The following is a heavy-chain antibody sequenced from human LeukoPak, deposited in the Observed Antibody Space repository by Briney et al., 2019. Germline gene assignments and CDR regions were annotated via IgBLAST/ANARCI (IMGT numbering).Heavy chain of an antibody. D-gene: IGHD4-17*01. CDR3: AREDDYGYYFDY. CDR1: GFPFSSYW. V-gene: IGHV3-7*01. CDR2: IKQDGSEK. Sequence: GGSLRLSCAASGFPFSSYWMSWVRPAPGKGLEWVANIKQDGSEKYYVDSVKGRFTISRDNAKNSLYLQMNSLRAEDTAVYYCAREDDYGYYFDYWGQGTLVTVSS. J-gene: IGHJ4*02.